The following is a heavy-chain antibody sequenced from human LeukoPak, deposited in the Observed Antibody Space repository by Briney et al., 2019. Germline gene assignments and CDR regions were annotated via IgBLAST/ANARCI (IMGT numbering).Heavy chain of an antibody. CDR2: ISGSAVDT. V-gene: IGHV3-23*01. CDR3: AKRSFSDISGYYIDY. D-gene: IGHD3-22*01. J-gene: IGHJ4*02. CDR1: GFTFSSYA. Sequence: PGGSLRLSCAASGFTFSSYAMSWVRQAPGKGLEWVSGISGSAVDTYYADSVKGRFTISRDNSKNTLYLQMNSLRAGDTAVYYCAKRSFSDISGYYIDYWGQGTLVTVSS.